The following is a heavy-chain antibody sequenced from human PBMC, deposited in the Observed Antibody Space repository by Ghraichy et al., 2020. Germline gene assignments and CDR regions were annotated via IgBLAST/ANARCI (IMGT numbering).Heavy chain of an antibody. J-gene: IGHJ3*01. Sequence: GGSLRLSCEGSEFGFTGYSMNWVRQAPGGGLEWISYITTSSKNMSYADSVKGRFTVSRDNAKKMLFLQMNSLRVEDTAIYYCARVSVFAFDLWGPGTMVNVFS. V-gene: IGHV3-48*01. CDR3: ARVSVFAFDL. CDR1: EFGFTGYS. CDR2: ITTSSKNM. D-gene: IGHD2-8*01.